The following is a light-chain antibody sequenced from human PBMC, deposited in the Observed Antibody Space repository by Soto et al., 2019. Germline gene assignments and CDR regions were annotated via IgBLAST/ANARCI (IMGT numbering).Light chain of an antibody. J-gene: IGLJ3*02. Sequence: QSVLTQPPSVSAAPGQKVTMSCSGTSSNIGANYVSWYQQLPGTAPQLLIFENNKRPSGTPDRFSGSKSGTSATLGISGLQTGDEADYYCGAWDSSLSGVVFGGGTKVTVL. CDR1: SSNIGANY. CDR2: ENN. V-gene: IGLV1-51*02. CDR3: GAWDSSLSGVV.